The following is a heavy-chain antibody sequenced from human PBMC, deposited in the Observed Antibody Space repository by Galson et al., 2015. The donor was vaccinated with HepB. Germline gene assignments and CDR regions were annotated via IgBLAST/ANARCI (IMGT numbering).Heavy chain of an antibody. Sequence: SLRLSCAASGFTFSGSAMHWVRQASGKGLEWVGRIRSKANSYATAYAASVKGRFTISRDDSKNTAYLQMNSLKTEDTAVYYCTSNYYDSSGYYRDDAFDIWGQGTMVTVSS. CDR2: IRSKANSYAT. V-gene: IGHV3-73*01. CDR3: TSNYYDSSGYYRDDAFDI. J-gene: IGHJ3*02. CDR1: GFTFSGSA. D-gene: IGHD3-22*01.